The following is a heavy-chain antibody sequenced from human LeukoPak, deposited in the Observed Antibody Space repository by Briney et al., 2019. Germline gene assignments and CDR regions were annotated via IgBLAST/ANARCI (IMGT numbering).Heavy chain of an antibody. Sequence: SETLSLTCAVYGGSFTGYYWSWIRQPSGKGLEWIGEINHSGSTNYNPSLKSRVTISVDTSKNQLSLKLSSVTAADTAVYYCAAQYSSSSPRWGYWGQGTLVTVSS. CDR3: AAQYSSSSPRWGY. CDR1: GGSFTGYY. D-gene: IGHD6-6*01. J-gene: IGHJ4*02. V-gene: IGHV4-34*01. CDR2: INHSGST.